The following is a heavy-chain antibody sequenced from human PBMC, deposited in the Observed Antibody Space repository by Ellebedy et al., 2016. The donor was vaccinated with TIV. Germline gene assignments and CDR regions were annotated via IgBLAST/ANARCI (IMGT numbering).Heavy chain of an antibody. CDR1: GFTFNSYA. CDR2: ISHTGTRT. J-gene: IGHJ4*02. D-gene: IGHD3-22*01. Sequence: PGGSLRLSCAASGFTFNSYAMSWVRQAPGKGLEWVSTISHTGTRTYYTNSVEGRFIISRDISKGALYLQMNSLRADDTAVYYCAKGRGGGSDSSAPRYYFDYWGLGTLVTVSS. CDR3: AKGRGGGSDSSAPRYYFDY. V-gene: IGHV3-23*01.